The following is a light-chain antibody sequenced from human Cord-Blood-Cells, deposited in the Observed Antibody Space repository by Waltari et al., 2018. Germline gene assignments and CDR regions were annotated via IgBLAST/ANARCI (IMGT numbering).Light chain of an antibody. Sequence: SALTQPRSVSGSPAQSVTLSCTGTSSNVDGHNYVSWYHPNPGKAPKLRIYDVSKRPSGGPDRFSGSKSCNTASLTISGLQAEDEADYYCCSYAGSYTLVFGGGTKLTVL. V-gene: IGLV2-11*01. J-gene: IGLJ2*01. CDR3: CSYAGSYTLV. CDR2: DVS. CDR1: SSNVDGHNY.